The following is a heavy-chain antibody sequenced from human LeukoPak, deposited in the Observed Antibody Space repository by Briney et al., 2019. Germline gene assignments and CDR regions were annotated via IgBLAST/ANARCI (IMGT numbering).Heavy chain of an antibody. J-gene: IGHJ3*02. V-gene: IGHV3-30*18. CDR2: ISYDGSNK. CDR3: AKVYSSGWRDAFDI. D-gene: IGHD6-19*01. Sequence: GGPLRLSCAASGFTFSSYGMHWVRQAPGKGLEWVAVISYDGSNKYYADSVKGRFTISRDNSKNTLYLQMNSLRAEDTAVYYCAKVYSSGWRDAFDIWGQGTMVTVSS. CDR1: GFTFSSYG.